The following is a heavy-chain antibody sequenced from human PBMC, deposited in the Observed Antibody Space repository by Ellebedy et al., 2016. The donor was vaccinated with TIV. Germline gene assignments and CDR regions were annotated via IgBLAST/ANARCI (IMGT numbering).Heavy chain of an antibody. CDR3: AREAITVVAATCFDY. Sequence: GESLKISXAASGFTFSSYSMNWVRQAPGKGLEWVSSISSSSSYIYYADSVKGRFTISRDNAKNSLYLQMNSLRAEDTAVYYCAREAITVVAATCFDYWGQGTLVTVSS. J-gene: IGHJ4*02. CDR1: GFTFSSYS. CDR2: ISSSSSYI. V-gene: IGHV3-21*01. D-gene: IGHD2-15*01.